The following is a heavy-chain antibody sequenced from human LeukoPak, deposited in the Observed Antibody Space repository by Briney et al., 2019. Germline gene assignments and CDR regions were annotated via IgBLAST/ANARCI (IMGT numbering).Heavy chain of an antibody. D-gene: IGHD4-17*01. CDR2: LYTGGST. CDR1: GLTVSSNY. Sequence: GGSLRLSCAASGLTVSSNYMTWVRQAPGKGLEWVSVLYTGGSTYYADSVKGRFTISRANSENTLFLQMNSLRADDTAVYYCAGPNNGDYVHGFDYWGQGTLVTVSS. V-gene: IGHV3-66*04. J-gene: IGHJ4*02. CDR3: AGPNNGDYVHGFDY.